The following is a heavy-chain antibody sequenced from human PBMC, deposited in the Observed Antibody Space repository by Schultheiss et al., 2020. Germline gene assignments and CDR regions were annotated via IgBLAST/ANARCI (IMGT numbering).Heavy chain of an antibody. J-gene: IGHJ5*02. D-gene: IGHD3-10*01. V-gene: IGHV4-34*01. CDR3: ARVTLITMVRGSGFDP. CDR2: INHSGST. Sequence: AETLSLTCTVSGGSISSYYWSWIRQPPGKGLEWIGEINHSGSTNYNPSLKSRVTISVDTSKNQFSLKLSSVTAADTAVYYCARVTLITMVRGSGFDPWGQGTLGTVSS. CDR1: GGSISSYY.